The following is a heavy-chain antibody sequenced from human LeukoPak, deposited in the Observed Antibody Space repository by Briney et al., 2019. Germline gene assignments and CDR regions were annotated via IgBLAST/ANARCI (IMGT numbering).Heavy chain of an antibody. V-gene: IGHV3-30*02. CDR1: GFTFSSYG. J-gene: IGHJ4*02. CDR3: AKDKMATIIGGSYFDY. CDR2: IRYDGSNK. Sequence: GGSLRLSCAASGFTFSSYGMHWVRQAPGKGLEWVAFIRYDGSNKYYADSVKGRFTISRGNSKNALYLQMNSLRAEDTAVYYCAKDKMATIIGGSYFDYWGQGTLVTVSS. D-gene: IGHD5-24*01.